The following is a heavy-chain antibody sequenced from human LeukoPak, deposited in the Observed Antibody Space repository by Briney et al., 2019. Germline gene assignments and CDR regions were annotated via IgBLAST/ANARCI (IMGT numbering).Heavy chain of an antibody. V-gene: IGHV3-23*01. CDR1: GFTFSSYA. D-gene: IGHD2-2*01. CDR2: ISGSGGST. CDR3: AKDSGYCSSTSGYSGDY. Sequence: GGSLRLSCAASGFTFSSYAMSWVRQAPGKGLEWVSAISGSGGSTYYADSVKGRFTISRDNSKNTLYLQMNSLRAEDTAVYYCAKDSGYCSSTSGYSGDYWGQGTLVTVSS. J-gene: IGHJ4*02.